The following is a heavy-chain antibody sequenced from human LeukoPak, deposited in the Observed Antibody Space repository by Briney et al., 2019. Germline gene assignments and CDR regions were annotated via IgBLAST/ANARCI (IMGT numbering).Heavy chain of an antibody. D-gene: IGHD2-2*01. Sequence: PGESLKISCKGSGYSFTSYWISWVRQMPGKGLEWMGRIDPSDSYTNYSPSFQGHVTISADKSISTAYLQWSSLKASDTAMYYCARFSSTPSYNYGMDVWGQGTTVTVSS. J-gene: IGHJ6*02. CDR1: GYSFTSYW. V-gene: IGHV5-10-1*01. CDR3: ARFSSTPSYNYGMDV. CDR2: IDPSDSYT.